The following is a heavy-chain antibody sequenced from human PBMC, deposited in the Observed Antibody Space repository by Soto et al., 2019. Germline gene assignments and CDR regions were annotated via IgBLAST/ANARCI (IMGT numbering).Heavy chain of an antibody. CDR1: GGSISSGGSS. Sequence: SETLSLTCAVSGGSISSGGSSWSWIRQPPGKGLEWIGSIYYIGSTYYSPSLKSRVTISVDTSKNQFSLKLSSVTAADTAVYYCARRGVARAMDVWGQGTTVTVSS. J-gene: IGHJ6*02. CDR2: IYYIGST. V-gene: IGHV4-30-2*03. D-gene: IGHD2-15*01. CDR3: ARRGVARAMDV.